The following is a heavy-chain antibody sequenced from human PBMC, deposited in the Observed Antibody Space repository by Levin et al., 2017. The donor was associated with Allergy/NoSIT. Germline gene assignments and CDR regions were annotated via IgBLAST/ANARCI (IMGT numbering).Heavy chain of an antibody. CDR2: ISGSGGST. D-gene: IGHD3-22*01. CDR3: AKSFFGVSSGYRIDD. J-gene: IGHJ4*02. V-gene: IGHV3-23*01. CDR1: GFTFSNYA. Sequence: QPGGSLRLSCAASGFTFSNYAMSWVRQAPGKGLEWVSAISGSGGSTYYADSVKGRFTISRDNSKNTLSLQMNSLRAEDTAVYFCAKSFFGVSSGYRIDDWGQGTLVTVSS.